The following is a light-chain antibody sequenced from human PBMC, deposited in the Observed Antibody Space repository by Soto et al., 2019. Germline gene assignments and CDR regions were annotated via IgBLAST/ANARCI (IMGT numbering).Light chain of an antibody. V-gene: IGLV2-14*01. CDR3: SSYRSRSTPYV. J-gene: IGLJ1*01. CDR2: DVS. CDR1: SSDVGAYDY. Sequence: QSALTQPASVSGSPGQSITISCTGTSSDVGAYDYVAWYQQHPGKAPKVMIYDVSNRPSGVSNRFSGSKSGNTASLTISGLQTEDEADYYCSSYRSRSTPYVFGTGTKVTVL.